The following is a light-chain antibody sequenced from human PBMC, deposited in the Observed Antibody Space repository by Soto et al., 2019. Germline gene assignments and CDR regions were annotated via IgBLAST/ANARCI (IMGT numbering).Light chain of an antibody. CDR1: RPNIGSNF. CDR2: TND. CDR3: AAWDDDLKGLV. V-gene: IGLV1-44*01. Sequence: QSVLTQPPSASGTPGQRVSISCSGSRPNIGSNFVNWYRQLPGTAPTLLIHTNDQRPSGVPGRFSGSKSGASASLAISGLKSEDEADYFCAAWDDDLKGLVFGGGTKVTVL. J-gene: IGLJ2*01.